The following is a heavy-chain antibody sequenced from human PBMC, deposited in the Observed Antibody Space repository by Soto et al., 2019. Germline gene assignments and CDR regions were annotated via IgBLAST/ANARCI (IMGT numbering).Heavy chain of an antibody. CDR1: GFTFSGYA. V-gene: IGHV3-23*01. J-gene: IGHJ6*03. CDR3: AKGERYYGSGGYYNEFYYYYYMDV. D-gene: IGHD3-10*01. CDR2: ISGSGGST. Sequence: PGGALRLSCAASGFTFSGYAMSWVRQAPGKGLEWVSAISGSGGSTYYADSVKGRFTISRDNSKNTLYLQMNSLRAEDTAVYYCAKGERYYGSGGYYNEFYYYYYMDVWGKGTTVTVSS.